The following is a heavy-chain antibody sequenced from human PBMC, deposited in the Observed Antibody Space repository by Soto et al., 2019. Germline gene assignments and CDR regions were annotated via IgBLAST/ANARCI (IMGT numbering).Heavy chain of an antibody. J-gene: IGHJ4*02. CDR2: ISYSGRT. CDR3: ARRRASDYGGNHHPYYFDR. CDR1: GASIITDNYC. D-gene: IGHD4-17*01. Sequence: KPSETLSLTCTVSGASIITDNYCCCCIRQSPRKGLELIGSISYSGRTYDNPSLQSRVTISIDASKNQFSLKLTSVTTADTAVYYCARRRASDYGGNHHPYYFDRWGQGALVTVS. V-gene: IGHV4-39*01.